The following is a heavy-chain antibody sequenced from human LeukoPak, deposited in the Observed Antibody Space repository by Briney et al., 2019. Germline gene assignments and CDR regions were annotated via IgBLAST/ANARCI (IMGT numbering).Heavy chain of an antibody. CDR1: GFTFSSYG. J-gene: IGHJ6*03. V-gene: IGHV3-30*03. D-gene: IGHD6-6*01. CDR2: ISYDGSNK. CDR3: ARADSSIAARLSRSSIFNYYYYMDV. Sequence: GGSLRLSCAASGFTFSSYGMHWVRQAPGKGLEWVAVISYDGSNKYYADSVKGRFTISRDNSKNTLYLQMNSLRAEDTAVYYCARADSSIAARLSRSSIFNYYYYMDVWGKGTTVTVSS.